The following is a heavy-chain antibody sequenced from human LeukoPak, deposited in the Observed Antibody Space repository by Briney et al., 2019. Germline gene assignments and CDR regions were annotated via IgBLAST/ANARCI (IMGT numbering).Heavy chain of an antibody. CDR3: ARGHSGSYYGY. CDR1: DGSISSYY. CDR2: IYHSGST. D-gene: IGHD1-26*01. Sequence: SETLSLTCIVADGSISSYYWSWIRQPPGKGLEWIGYIYHSGSTYYNPSLKSRVTISVDRSKNQFSLKLSSVTAADTAVYYCARGHSGSYYGYWGQGTLVTVSS. J-gene: IGHJ4*02. V-gene: IGHV4-59*12.